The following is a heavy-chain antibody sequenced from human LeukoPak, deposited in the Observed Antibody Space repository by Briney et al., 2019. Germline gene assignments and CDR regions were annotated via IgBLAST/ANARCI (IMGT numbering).Heavy chain of an antibody. V-gene: IGHV5-51*01. CDR3: ARRRGIAAAGLYYCYMDV. CDR2: IYPGDSDT. D-gene: IGHD6-13*01. Sequence: GESLKISCQGSGYRFTSYWIGWVRQMPGKGLEWMGIIYPGDSDTRYSPSFQGQVTISADKSISTAYLQWSSLKASDTAMYYCARRRGIAAAGLYYCYMDVWGKGTTVTVSS. J-gene: IGHJ6*03. CDR1: GYRFTSYW.